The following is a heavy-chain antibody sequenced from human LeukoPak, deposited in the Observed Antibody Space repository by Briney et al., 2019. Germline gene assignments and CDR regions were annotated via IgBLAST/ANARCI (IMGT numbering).Heavy chain of an antibody. V-gene: IGHV1-18*01. CDR1: GYTFTSYG. D-gene: IGHD3-22*01. CDR3: AREVYYDSSGSTFDI. Sequence: ASVKVSCKASGYTFTSYGISWVRQAPGQGLEWMGWISAYNGNTNYAQKLQGRVTMTTDTSTSTAYMELRSLRSDDTAVYYCAREVYYDSSGSTFDIWGQGTMVTVSS. J-gene: IGHJ3*02. CDR2: ISAYNGNT.